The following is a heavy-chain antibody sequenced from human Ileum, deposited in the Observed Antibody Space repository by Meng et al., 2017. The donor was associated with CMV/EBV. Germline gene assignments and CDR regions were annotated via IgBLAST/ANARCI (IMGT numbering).Heavy chain of an antibody. CDR2: ITSGSSI. J-gene: IGHJ4*02. Sequence: GQVVGAGGGLVKQGGSLRLSCAASGFTFSSSNMNWVGQAPGKGLEWVSSITSGSSIFYADSVKGRFTISRDNAKNLFFLQMDSLRADDTAVYYCARYTSTYRDYWGQGTLVTVSS. V-gene: IGHV3-21*06. D-gene: IGHD1-26*01. CDR1: GFTFSSSN. CDR3: ARYTSTYRDY.